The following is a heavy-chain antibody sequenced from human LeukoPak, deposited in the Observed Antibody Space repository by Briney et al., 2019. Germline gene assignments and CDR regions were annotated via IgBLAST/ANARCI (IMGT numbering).Heavy chain of an antibody. CDR3: ATESSNYDFWSGYYTPEDAFDI. D-gene: IGHD3-3*01. V-gene: IGHV1-2*02. CDR2: INPNSGST. J-gene: IGHJ3*02. CDR1: GYTFTCYY. Sequence: ASVKVSCKASGYTFTCYYMDWVRQAPGQGKEWKGGINPNSGSTNYAQMFQGRVTMPRDTSISTAYMELSRLRSDDTAVYYCATESSNYDFWSGYYTPEDAFDIWGQGTMVTVSS.